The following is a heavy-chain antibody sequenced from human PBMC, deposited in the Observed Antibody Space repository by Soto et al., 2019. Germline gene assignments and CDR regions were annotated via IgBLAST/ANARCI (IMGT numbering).Heavy chain of an antibody. J-gene: IGHJ5*02. D-gene: IGHD3-3*01. Sequence: ASVKVSCKVSGYTFTELSMHWVRQAPGKGLEWMGVFDPEDGETSYAQKFQGRVTMTEDTSTDTAYMELSSLRSEDTAVYYCATLSNDFWSGLNNWFDRWRQGAMVTVSS. CDR3: ATLSNDFWSGLNNWFDR. V-gene: IGHV1-24*01. CDR1: GYTFTELS. CDR2: FDPEDGET.